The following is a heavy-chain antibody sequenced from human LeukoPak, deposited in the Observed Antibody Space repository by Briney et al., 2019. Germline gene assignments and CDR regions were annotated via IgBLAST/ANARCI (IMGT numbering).Heavy chain of an antibody. V-gene: IGHV1-8*03. CDR2: INPDTGDK. CDR3: ARTTSMTASGYDY. D-gene: IGHD2-21*02. J-gene: IGHJ4*02. CDR1: GYTFTNYH. Sequence: ASVKVSCKASGYTFTNYHINWVRQASGQGLEWMTWINPDTGDKGYARKFQDRVTITTDTSISTAYMELSSLSSEDTAVYFCARTTSMTASGYDYWGQGTLVTVSS.